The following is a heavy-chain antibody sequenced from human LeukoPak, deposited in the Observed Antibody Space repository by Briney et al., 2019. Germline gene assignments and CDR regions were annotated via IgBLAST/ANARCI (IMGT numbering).Heavy chain of an antibody. J-gene: IGHJ4*02. V-gene: IGHV1-46*01. CDR2: LNPSGGST. Sequence: ASVKVSCKASGYTFTSYDINWVRQAPGQGLEWMGILNPSGGSTSYAQQFQGRVTMTRDTSTRTVYMDLSSLRSEDTAMYYCATLSRYGSGSYYYYFEQWGQGTLVTVSS. CDR1: GYTFTSYD. CDR3: ATLSRYGSGSYYYYFEQ. D-gene: IGHD3-10*01.